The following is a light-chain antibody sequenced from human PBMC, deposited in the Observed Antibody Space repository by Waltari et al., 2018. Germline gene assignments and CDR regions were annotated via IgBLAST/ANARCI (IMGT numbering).Light chain of an antibody. CDR2: GAS. Sequence: EIVMTQSPATLSVSPGERATLSCRASQRVSSYLAWYQQKPAQAPRLLISGASTRATGIPARFSGSGSGTEFTLTISSLQSEDFAVYYCQQYNDWPLTFGGGTKVEIK. CDR1: QRVSSY. V-gene: IGKV3-15*01. J-gene: IGKJ4*01. CDR3: QQYNDWPLT.